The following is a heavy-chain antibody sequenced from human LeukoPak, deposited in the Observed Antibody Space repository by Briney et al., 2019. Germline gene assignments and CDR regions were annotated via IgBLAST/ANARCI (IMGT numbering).Heavy chain of an antibody. CDR3: ARHPDGY. CDR2: IYYSGST. V-gene: IGHV4-39*01. Sequence: SETLSLTCTVSGGSISSSSYYWGWIRQPPGKGLEWIGGIYYSGSTYYNPSLKSRVTISVDTSKNQFSLKLSSVTAADTAVYYCARHPDGYWGQGTLVTVSS. J-gene: IGHJ4*02. D-gene: IGHD5-24*01. CDR1: GGSISSSSYY.